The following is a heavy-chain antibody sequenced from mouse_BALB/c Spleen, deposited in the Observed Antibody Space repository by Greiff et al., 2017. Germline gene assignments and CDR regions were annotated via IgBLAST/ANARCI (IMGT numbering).Heavy chain of an antibody. Sequence: EVQLQESGGGLVQPGGSLKLSCAASGFDFSRYWMSLVRQAPGKGLEWIGEINPDSSTINYTPSLKAKFIITRDNSKNTLYLQMSKIRSEDTALSYCAGTYDYDGTWFVYWGQGTLVTVSA. V-gene: IGHV4-1*02. J-gene: IGHJ3*01. CDR1: GFDFSRYW. D-gene: IGHD2-4*01. CDR2: INPDSSTI. CDR3: AGTYDYDGTWFVY.